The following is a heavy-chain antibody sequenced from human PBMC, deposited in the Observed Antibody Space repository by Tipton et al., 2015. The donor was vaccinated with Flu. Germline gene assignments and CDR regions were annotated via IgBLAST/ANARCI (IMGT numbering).Heavy chain of an antibody. CDR2: IHPDASDT. CDR3: ARRIVATIWAFDV. J-gene: IGHJ3*01. D-gene: IGHD5-12*01. Sequence: QLVQSGAEVEKPGESLMISCKTSGYFFTSYWIAWVRQVPGKGLEWMGMIHPDASDTRYSPSFLGHVSMSADKSIRTAYLHVSSLKASDTAMYYCARRIVATIWAFDVWGQGTMVSVSS. CDR1: GYFFTSYW. V-gene: IGHV5-51*03.